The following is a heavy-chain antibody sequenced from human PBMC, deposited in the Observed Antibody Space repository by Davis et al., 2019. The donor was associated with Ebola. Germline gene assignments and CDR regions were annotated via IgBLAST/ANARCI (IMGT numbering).Heavy chain of an antibody. J-gene: IGHJ1*01. Sequence: SLKISCAASGFTFDDYVMHWVRQAPGKGLEWVSGISWNSGNIGYADSVKGRFTVSRDNAKNSVYLQMNSLRAEDTALYYCAKDTTTSGWYLGNFQYWGQGTLVTVSS. V-gene: IGHV3-9*01. CDR1: GFTFDDYV. D-gene: IGHD6-19*01. CDR2: ISWNSGNI. CDR3: AKDTTTSGWYLGNFQY.